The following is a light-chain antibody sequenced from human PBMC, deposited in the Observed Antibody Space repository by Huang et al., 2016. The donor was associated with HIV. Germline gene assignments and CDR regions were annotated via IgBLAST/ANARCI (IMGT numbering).Light chain of an antibody. V-gene: IGKV3-20*01. CDR3: QQYDSSPVT. J-gene: IGKJ4*01. CDR2: GAS. CDR1: QSVSSNY. Sequence: EIVLTQSPDTLSLSPGDRATLSCRASQSVSSNYLAWYKQNPGQAPRLLVYGASRRATGFPDRFSGSGSGTDFTLTISRLDPEDFAMYYCQQYDSSPVTFGGGTKVEMK.